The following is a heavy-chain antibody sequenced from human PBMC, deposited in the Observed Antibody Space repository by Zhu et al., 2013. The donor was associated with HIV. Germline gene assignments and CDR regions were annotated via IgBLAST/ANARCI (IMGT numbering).Heavy chain of an antibody. D-gene: IGHD3-3*01. CDR3: ARAISYYDFWSGYYDNYYFDY. CDR2: INPNSGGT. V-gene: IGHV1-2*04. Sequence: QVQLVQSGAEVKKPGASVKVSCKASGYTFTGYYMHWVRQAPGQGLEWMGWINPNSGGTNYAQKFQGWVTMTRDTSISTAYMELSRLRSDDTAVYYCARAISYYDFWSGYYDNYYFDYWGQGTLVTVSS. J-gene: IGHJ4*02. CDR1: GYTFTGYY.